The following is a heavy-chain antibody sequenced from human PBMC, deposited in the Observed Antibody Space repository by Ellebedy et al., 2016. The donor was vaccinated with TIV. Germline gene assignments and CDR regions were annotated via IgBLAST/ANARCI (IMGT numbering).Heavy chain of an antibody. CDR2: IYTSGST. CDR1: GGSISSYY. J-gene: IGHJ4*02. V-gene: IGHV4-4*07. CDR3: ARGLAWDMITFGGVIVYFDY. D-gene: IGHD3-16*02. Sequence: SETLSLTXTVSGGSISSYYWSWIRQPAGKGLEWIGRIYTSGSTNYNPSLKSRVTISVDTSKNQFSLKLSSVTAADTAVYYCARGLAWDMITFGGVIVYFDYWGQGTLVTVSS.